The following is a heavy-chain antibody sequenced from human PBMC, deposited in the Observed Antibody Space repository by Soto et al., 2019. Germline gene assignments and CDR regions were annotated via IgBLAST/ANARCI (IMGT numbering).Heavy chain of an antibody. J-gene: IGHJ3*02. D-gene: IGHD3-10*01. V-gene: IGHV1-2*04. CDR1: GYTFTGYY. CDR2: INPNSGGT. CDR3: ARETPSITMVGLKDDAFDI. Sequence: QVQLVQSGAEVKKPGASVKVSCKASGYTFTGYYMHWVRQAPGQGLEWMGWINPNSGGTNYAQKFQGWVTMTRDTSISTAYMELSRLRSDDTAVYYCARETPSITMVGLKDDAFDIWGQGTMVTVSS.